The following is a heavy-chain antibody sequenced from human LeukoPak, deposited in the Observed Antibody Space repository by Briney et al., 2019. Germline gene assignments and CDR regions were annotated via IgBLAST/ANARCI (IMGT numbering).Heavy chain of an antibody. CDR1: GGSISSSSYY. CDR2: IYYSGST. Sequence: SETLSLTCTVSGGSISSSSYYWGWIRQPPGKGLEWIGSIYYSGSTYYNPSLKSRVTISVHTSKNQFSLKLSSLTAADTAVYYCARLAVAGNFDDYWGQGTLVSVSS. V-gene: IGHV4-39*01. CDR3: ARLAVAGNFDDY. J-gene: IGHJ4*02. D-gene: IGHD6-19*01.